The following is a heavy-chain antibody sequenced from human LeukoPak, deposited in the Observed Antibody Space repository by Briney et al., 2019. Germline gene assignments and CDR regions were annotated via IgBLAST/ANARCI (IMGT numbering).Heavy chain of an antibody. CDR2: IYYSGST. V-gene: IGHV4-59*12. J-gene: IGHJ4*02. CDR1: GGSISSYY. D-gene: IGHD1-20*01. Sequence: SETLSLTCTVSGGSISSYYWSWIRQPPGKGLEWIGYIYYSGSTNYNPSLKSRVTISVDTSKNQFSLKLSSVTAADTAVYYCARDTSPGITGTYWGQGTLVTVSS. CDR3: ARDTSPGITGTY.